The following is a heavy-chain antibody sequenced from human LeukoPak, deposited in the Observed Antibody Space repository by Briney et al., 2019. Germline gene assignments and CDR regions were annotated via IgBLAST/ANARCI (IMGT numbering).Heavy chain of an antibody. J-gene: IGHJ4*02. V-gene: IGHV3-7*05. D-gene: IGHD1-26*01. CDR1: GFTFSYFW. CDR3: ARDNVGATPFDY. Sequence: GGSLRLSCAASGFTFSYFWVSWVRQAPGKGLEWVANINLDGSERHYVDSVKGRFTISRDNARKSLYLQMNSLRDEDTAVYYCARDNVGATPFDYWGQGTLVTVSS. CDR2: INLDGSER.